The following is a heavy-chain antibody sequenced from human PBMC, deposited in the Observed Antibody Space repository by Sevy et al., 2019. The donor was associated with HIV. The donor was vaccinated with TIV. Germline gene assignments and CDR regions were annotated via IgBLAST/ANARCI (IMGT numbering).Heavy chain of an antibody. CDR3: AKDRRRGYSFGLDS. V-gene: IGHV3-30*18. D-gene: IGHD5-18*01. J-gene: IGHJ5*01. CDR1: EFPFGSHS. Sequence: GGSLRLSCVGSEFPFGSHSMHWVRQAPGKGLEWVAVISYDGDNKYYADSVKGRFTISRDNSKNTLFLQMNSLRGDDTAVYYCAKDRRRGYSFGLDSWGQGTLVTVSS. CDR2: ISYDGDNK.